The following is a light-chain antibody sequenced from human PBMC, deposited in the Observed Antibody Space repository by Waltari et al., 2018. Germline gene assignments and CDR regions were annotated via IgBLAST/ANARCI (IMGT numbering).Light chain of an antibody. CDR1: QSHGYSGGNTY. J-gene: IGKJ4*01. CDR3: MQATHWPALT. Sequence: EVVMTLSPLSLLVTLGQPSPIASSSSQSHGYSGGNTYLNWLHHTPGQSPRRLIYKVSNRDSGVPERFSGSGSGTDFTLKISRVEAEDVGVYYCMQATHWPALTFGGGTKVEIK. V-gene: IGKV2-30*01. CDR2: KVS.